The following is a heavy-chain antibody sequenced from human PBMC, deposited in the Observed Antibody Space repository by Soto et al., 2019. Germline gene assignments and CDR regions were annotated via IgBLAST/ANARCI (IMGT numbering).Heavy chain of an antibody. V-gene: IGHV1-69*06. CDR3: ARYWNAGTLYGAFDI. D-gene: IGHD4-17*01. CDR2: IIRNYEAA. CDR1: GGSFNNYV. Sequence: QVQLVQSGAEVRKPGSSVKVSCEASGGSFNNYVISWLRQAPGQGLEWMGGIIRNYEAASYAQKFRGRLTITADKATNTAYMKLNSLRPEDTATYYCARYWNAGTLYGAFDIWGQGTTVIVS. J-gene: IGHJ3*02.